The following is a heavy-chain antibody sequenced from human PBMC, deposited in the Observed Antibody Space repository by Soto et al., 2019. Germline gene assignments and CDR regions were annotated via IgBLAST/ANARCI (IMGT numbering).Heavy chain of an antibody. J-gene: IGHJ4*02. CDR3: ARGLEHTAMVFDY. D-gene: IGHD5-18*01. CDR2: KSYDGDNK. V-gene: IGHV3-30-3*01. Sequence: GGSLRLSCAASGFTFRSYAMHWVRQGPGKGLEWVTIKSYDGDNKHYASSVQGRFTISRDNSKNTLYLQMNSLRAEDTGVYYCARGLEHTAMVFDYWGQGTLVTVSS. CDR1: GFTFRSYA.